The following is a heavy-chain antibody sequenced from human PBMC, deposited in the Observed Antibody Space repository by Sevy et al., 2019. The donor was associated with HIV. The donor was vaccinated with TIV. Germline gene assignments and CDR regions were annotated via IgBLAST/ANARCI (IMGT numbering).Heavy chain of an antibody. CDR1: GITFSNGW. CDR3: STRGGF. J-gene: IGHJ4*02. V-gene: IGHV3-15*01. D-gene: IGHD1-26*01. Sequence: GGSLRLSCAASGITFSNGWMRWIRQAPGKGLEWVGRIKSKTYGGTADYAAPVKDRFTISRDDSKNTLYLQMNSLKTEDTAVYFCSTRGGFWGQGTVVTVSS. CDR2: IKSKTYGGTA.